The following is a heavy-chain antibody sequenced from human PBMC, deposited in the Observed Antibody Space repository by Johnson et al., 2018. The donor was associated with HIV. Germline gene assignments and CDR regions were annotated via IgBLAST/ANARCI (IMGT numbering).Heavy chain of an antibody. CDR3: TTDRSSCGGDCYSSDAFDI. D-gene: IGHD2-21*01. V-gene: IGHV3-30-3*01. CDR2: ISYDGSNK. Sequence: QVQLVESGGGLVKPGGSLRLSCAASGFTFSVYYMSWIRQAPGKGLEWVAVISYDGSNKYYADSVKGRFTISRDNSKNTLYLQMNSLKTEDTAVYYCTTDRSSCGGDCYSSDAFDIWGQGTMVTVSS. J-gene: IGHJ3*02. CDR1: GFTFSVYY.